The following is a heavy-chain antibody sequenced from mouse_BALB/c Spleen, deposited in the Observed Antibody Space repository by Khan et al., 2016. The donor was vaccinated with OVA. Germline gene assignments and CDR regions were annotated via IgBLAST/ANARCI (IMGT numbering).Heavy chain of an antibody. CDR3: ARDRIDH. J-gene: IGHJ2*01. CDR1: GYTFTSYW. CDR2: INPTSGYT. Sequence: VQLQQSGAELAKPGASVKMSCTASGYTFTSYWMHWIKQRPGQGLEWIGYINPTSGYTDYNQKFKDKATLTADKSSSTAYMQLSSLTSDDSAVYYGARDRIDHWGQGTALTVSS. V-gene: IGHV1-7*01.